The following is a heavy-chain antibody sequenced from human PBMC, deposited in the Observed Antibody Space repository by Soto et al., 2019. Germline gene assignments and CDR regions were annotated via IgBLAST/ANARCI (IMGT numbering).Heavy chain of an antibody. CDR2: INHSGST. V-gene: IGHV4-34*01. CDR3: ARGLTTGTTESMLAIWFVP. Sequence: PSETLSLTCAVYGGSFSGYYWSWIRQPPGKGLEWIGEINHSGSTNYNPSLKSRVTISVDTSKNQFSLKLSSVTAADTAVYYCARGLTTGTTESMLAIWFVPWGQGTLVTVSS. J-gene: IGHJ5*02. D-gene: IGHD4-17*01. CDR1: GGSFSGYY.